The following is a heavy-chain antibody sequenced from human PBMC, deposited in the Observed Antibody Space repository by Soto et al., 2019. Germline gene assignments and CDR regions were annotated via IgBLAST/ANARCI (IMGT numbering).Heavy chain of an antibody. CDR2: IDYSGST. V-gene: IGHV4-31*03. Sequence: QVQLQESGPGLVKSSQTLSLTCTVSGGSITSGDYYWSWIRQHPGKGLEWIGYIDYSGSTYYNPSLTSRVTISVVTSKNQFSLKLTSVTAADTAVYYCARAGEMVRGVMYYFDYWGQGTLVTVSS. CDR3: ARAGEMVRGVMYYFDY. CDR1: GGSITSGDYY. J-gene: IGHJ4*02. D-gene: IGHD3-10*01.